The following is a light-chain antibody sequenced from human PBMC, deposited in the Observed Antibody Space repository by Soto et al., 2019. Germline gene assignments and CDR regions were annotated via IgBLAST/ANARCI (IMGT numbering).Light chain of an antibody. CDR2: AAS. V-gene: IGKV1-39*01. Sequence: DIQMTQSPSSLSASVGDRVTITCRASQSINSYLNWYQQRPGKGPKLLIYAASSLQSGVSSRFSGGGSGTDFTLTISSLQPEDSATYYCHQSFGIPATFGQGTRLE. CDR1: QSINSY. CDR3: HQSFGIPAT. J-gene: IGKJ2*01.